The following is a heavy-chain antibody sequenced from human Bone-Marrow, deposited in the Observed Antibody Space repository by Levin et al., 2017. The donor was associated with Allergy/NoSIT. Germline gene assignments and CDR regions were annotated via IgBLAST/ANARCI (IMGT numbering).Heavy chain of an antibody. V-gene: IGHV3-53*01. CDR3: ACAHWNHSQFVC. D-gene: IGHD1-1*01. Sequence: GGSLRLSCAASGFTVSSNYMSWVRQAPGKGLEWVSVSYSGGSTYYADSVKGRFTISRDNSKNTLYLQMNSLGAEDTAVYYCACAHWNHSQFVCWGHGTLVTVA. CDR2: SYSGGST. CDR1: GFTVSSNY. J-gene: IGHJ4*01.